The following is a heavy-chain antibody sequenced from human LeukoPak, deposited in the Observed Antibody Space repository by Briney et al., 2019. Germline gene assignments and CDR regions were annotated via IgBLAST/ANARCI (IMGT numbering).Heavy chain of an antibody. Sequence: GESLKISCKGSEYSFSSYWIGWVRQMPGKGLEWMGIIYPGDSDTRYSPSFQGQVTISADKSISTAYLQWSSLKASDTAMYYCARLPILTGYCNFDYWGQGTLVTVSS. CDR3: ARLPILTGYCNFDY. CDR1: EYSFSSYW. CDR2: IYPGDSDT. V-gene: IGHV5-51*01. J-gene: IGHJ4*02. D-gene: IGHD3-9*01.